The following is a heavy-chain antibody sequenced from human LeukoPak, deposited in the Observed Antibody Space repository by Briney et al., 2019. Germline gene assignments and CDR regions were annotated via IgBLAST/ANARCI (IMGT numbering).Heavy chain of an antibody. D-gene: IGHD3-10*01. CDR2: INPNSGGT. V-gene: IGHV1-2*04. J-gene: IGHJ5*02. Sequence: ASVKVSCKASGYTFTGYYMHWVRQAPGQGLEWMGWINPNSGGTNYAQKFQGWVTMTRDTSISTAYMELSRLRSDDTAVYYCARGTMDMVRGVIISPWFDPWGQGTLVTASS. CDR1: GYTFTGYY. CDR3: ARGTMDMVRGVIISPWFDP.